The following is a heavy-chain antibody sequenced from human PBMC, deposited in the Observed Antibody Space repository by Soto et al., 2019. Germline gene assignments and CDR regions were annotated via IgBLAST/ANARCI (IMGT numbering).Heavy chain of an antibody. Sequence: SETLSLTCTVSGGSISSSSYYWGWIRQPPGKGLEWIGSIYYSGSTYYNPSLKSRVTISVDASKNQFSLKLSSVTAADTAVYYCATNGGSHYWYFDLWGRGTLVTVSS. D-gene: IGHD4-17*01. CDR2: IYYSGST. V-gene: IGHV4-39*01. CDR1: GGSISSSSYY. CDR3: ATNGGSHYWYFDL. J-gene: IGHJ2*01.